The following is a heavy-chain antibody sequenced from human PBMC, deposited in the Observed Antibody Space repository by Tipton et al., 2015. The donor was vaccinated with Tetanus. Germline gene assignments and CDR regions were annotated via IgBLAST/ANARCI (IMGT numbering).Heavy chain of an antibody. J-gene: IGHJ4*02. V-gene: IGHV4-34*01. Sequence: TLSLTCAVYGGSFSGYYWSWIRQPPGKGLEWIGEINHSGSTNYNPSLKSRVTISVDTSKYQFSLKLSSVTAADAAVYYCARGSAVSGGTTVVTPAGFDYWGQGTLVTVSS. CDR2: INHSGST. CDR1: GGSFSGYY. CDR3: ARGSAVSGGTTVVTPAGFDY. D-gene: IGHD4-23*01.